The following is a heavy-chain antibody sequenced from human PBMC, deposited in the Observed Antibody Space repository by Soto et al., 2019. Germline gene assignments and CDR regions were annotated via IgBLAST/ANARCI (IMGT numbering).Heavy chain of an antibody. CDR3: ARDFLTRISWGSTTAKSSNYGMKV. J-gene: IGHJ6*01. Sequence: ASVKVSCKASGYTFISYARSWVRQAPGQGLEWIGRVIPYNGNTNYAQKFQGRVTLTTDTSTNTAYMDLRSLKSDDTAVYFCARDFLTRISWGSTTAKSSNYGMKVLGQRTMVTVSS. D-gene: IGHD3-9*01. CDR2: VIPYNGNT. CDR1: GYTFISYA. V-gene: IGHV1-18*01.